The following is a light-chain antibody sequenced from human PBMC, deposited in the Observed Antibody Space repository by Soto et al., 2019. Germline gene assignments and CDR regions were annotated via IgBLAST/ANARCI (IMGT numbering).Light chain of an antibody. CDR3: QQRSNWPGT. J-gene: IGKJ4*01. CDR2: DAS. V-gene: IGKV3-11*01. Sequence: EIVLTQSPATLSLSPGERATLSCRASQSVSSYLAWYQQKPGQAPRLLIYDASNRATGIPARFSGSGSGTDFTRTISSLEPEDFAVYYCQQRSNWPGTFGGGTKVDIK. CDR1: QSVSSY.